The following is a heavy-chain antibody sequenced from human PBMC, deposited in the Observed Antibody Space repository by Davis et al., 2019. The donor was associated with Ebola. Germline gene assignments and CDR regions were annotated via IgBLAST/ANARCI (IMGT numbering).Heavy chain of an antibody. V-gene: IGHV1-18*04. J-gene: IGHJ4*02. CDR2: INPHNGNT. CDR3: ARAQLPTTSDH. Sequence: ASVKVPRKASRYTFTNYGITRVRQAPGQGLEWMGWINPHNGNTNYAQNVQGRVTMTTDTSTSTAYMEVGSLRSDDTAVYYCARAQLPTTSDHWGQGTLVTVSS. CDR1: RYTFTNYG. D-gene: IGHD1-1*01.